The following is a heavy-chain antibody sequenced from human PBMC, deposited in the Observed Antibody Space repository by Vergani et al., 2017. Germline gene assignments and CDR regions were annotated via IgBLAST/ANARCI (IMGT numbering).Heavy chain of an antibody. CDR3: AKDKMPYYYCMDV. CDR1: GFTFDDYA. V-gene: IGHV3-9*01. CDR2: ISWNSGSI. D-gene: IGHD2-2*01. Sequence: EVQLVESGGGLVQPGRSLRLSCAASGFTFDDYAMHWVRQAPGKGLEWVSGISWNSGSIGYADSVKGRFTISRDNAKNSLYLQMNSLRAEDTALYYCAKDKMPYYYCMDVWGKGTTVTVSS. J-gene: IGHJ6*03.